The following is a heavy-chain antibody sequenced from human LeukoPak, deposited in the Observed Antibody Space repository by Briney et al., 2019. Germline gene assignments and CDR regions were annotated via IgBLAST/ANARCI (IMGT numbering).Heavy chain of an antibody. J-gene: IGHJ6*03. V-gene: IGHV4-59*08. CDR3: ASHCSGGSCYSASYYYMDV. Sequence: SETLSLTCIVSGGSISSYYWSWIRQPPGKGLEWIAYIHYSGSTNYNPSLKSRVTISIDTSKNQFSLKLSSVTAADTAVYYCASHCSGGSCYSASYYYMDVWGKGTTVTVSS. CDR2: IHYSGST. CDR1: GGSISSYY. D-gene: IGHD2-15*01.